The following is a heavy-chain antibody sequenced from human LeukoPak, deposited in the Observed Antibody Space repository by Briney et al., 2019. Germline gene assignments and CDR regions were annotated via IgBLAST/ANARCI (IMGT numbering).Heavy chain of an antibody. CDR3: ARFAAGGSYYYYMDV. CDR1: GFTFSSYT. J-gene: IGHJ6*03. Sequence: GGSLRLSCAASGFTFSSYTMNWVRQPPGKGLEWVSNIGTSSTTIYYADSVKGRFTISRDNAKNPLYPQMNSLRADDTAVYYCARFAAGGSYYYYMDVWGKGTTVTVSS. CDR2: IGTSSTTI. D-gene: IGHD6-25*01. V-gene: IGHV3-48*01.